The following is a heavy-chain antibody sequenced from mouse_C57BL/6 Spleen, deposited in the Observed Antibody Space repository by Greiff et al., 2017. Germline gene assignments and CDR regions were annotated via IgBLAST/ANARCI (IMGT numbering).Heavy chain of an antibody. CDR3: ARDGAQATGFAY. CDR1: GYAFSSSW. Sequence: VKLMESGPELVKPGASVKISCKASGYAFSSSWMNWVKQRPGKGLEWIGRIYPGDGDTNYNGKFKGKATLTADKSSSTAYMQLSSLTSEDSAVYFCARDGAQATGFAYWGQGTLVTVSA. J-gene: IGHJ3*01. CDR2: IYPGDGDT. D-gene: IGHD3-2*02. V-gene: IGHV1-82*01.